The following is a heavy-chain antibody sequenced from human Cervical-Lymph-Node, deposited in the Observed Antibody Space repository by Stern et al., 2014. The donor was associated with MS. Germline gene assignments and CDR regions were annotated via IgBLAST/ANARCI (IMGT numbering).Heavy chain of an antibody. CDR1: GYDFTSFW. CDR3: ARRGDYGTDS. J-gene: IGHJ4*02. V-gene: IGHV5-51*03. D-gene: IGHD4-17*01. Sequence: EVQLVQSGAEVKKAGESLKISCKHSGYDFTSFWIGWVRQMPGKGLEWMGVIYPGDSDTRYSPSFQGQVTISADKSVRTIYLQWNSLKASDTAIYYCARRGDYGTDSWGQGTLVTVSS. CDR2: IYPGDSDT.